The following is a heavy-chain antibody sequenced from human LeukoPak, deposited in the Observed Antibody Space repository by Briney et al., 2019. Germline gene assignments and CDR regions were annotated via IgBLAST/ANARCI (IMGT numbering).Heavy chain of an antibody. Sequence: SGPTLVKPTQTLTLTCTFSGFSLSTSGVGVGWIRQPPGKALEWLALISWNDDKRYSPSLKSRLTITKDTSKNQVVLTMTNMDPVDTATYYCAHEGYYRGYFDYWGQGALVTVSP. CDR1: GFSLSTSGVG. CDR3: AHEGYYRGYFDY. D-gene: IGHD3-22*01. CDR2: ISWNDDK. J-gene: IGHJ4*02. V-gene: IGHV2-5*01.